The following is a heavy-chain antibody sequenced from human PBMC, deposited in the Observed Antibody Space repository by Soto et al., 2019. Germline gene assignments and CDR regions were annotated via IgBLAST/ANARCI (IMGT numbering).Heavy chain of an antibody. V-gene: IGHV4-30-2*01. D-gene: IGHD4-17*01. J-gene: IGHJ4*02. CDR2: IYHSGST. Sequence: SETLSLTCAVSGGSISSGGYSWSWIRQPPGKGLEWIGYIYHSGSTYYNPSLKSRVTISVDKSKNQFSLKLSSVTAADTAVYYCARVDYGDYGIDYWGQGTLVTVSS. CDR1: GGSISSGGYS. CDR3: ARVDYGDYGIDY.